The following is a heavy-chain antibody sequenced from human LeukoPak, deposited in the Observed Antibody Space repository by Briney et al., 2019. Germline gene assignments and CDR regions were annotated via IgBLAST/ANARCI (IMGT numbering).Heavy chain of an antibody. J-gene: IGHJ4*02. D-gene: IGHD6-6*01. Sequence: LPGGSLRLSCAASGFTFSTYAMSWVRQAPGKGLEWVSAISGRAGSTYYANSDKGRFTISRDNSKNTLFIPMNSLRAEDTAVYYCAKGGPYSSSPDFDYWGQGSLVTVSS. CDR1: GFTFSTYA. CDR2: ISGRAGST. V-gene: IGHV3-23*01. CDR3: AKGGPYSSSPDFDY.